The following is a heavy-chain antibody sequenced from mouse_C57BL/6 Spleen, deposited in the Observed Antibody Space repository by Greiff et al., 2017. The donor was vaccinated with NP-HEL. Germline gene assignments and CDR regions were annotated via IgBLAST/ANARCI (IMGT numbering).Heavy chain of an antibody. D-gene: IGHD2-2*01. CDR1: GYAFSSSW. CDR3: ARSDYGYDWFAY. Sequence: QVQLQQSGPELVKPGASVKISCKASGYAFSSSWMNWVKQRPGKGLEWIGRIYPGDGDTNYNGKFKGKATLTADKSSSTAYMQLSSLTSEDSAVYFCARSDYGYDWFAYWGQGTLVTVSA. J-gene: IGHJ3*01. CDR2: IYPGDGDT. V-gene: IGHV1-82*01.